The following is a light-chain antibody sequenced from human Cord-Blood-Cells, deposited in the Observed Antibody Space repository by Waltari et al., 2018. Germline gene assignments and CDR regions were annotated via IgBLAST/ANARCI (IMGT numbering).Light chain of an antibody. CDR1: QGISSW. Sequence: DIQMTQSPSTLSASAGDRVTITCRASQGISSWLAWYQQKPGKAPKLLIYKASSLESGVPSRFSGSGSGTEFTLTISSLQPDDFATYYCQQYNSYTITFGQGTRLEIK. V-gene: IGKV1-5*03. CDR2: KAS. J-gene: IGKJ5*01. CDR3: QQYNSYTIT.